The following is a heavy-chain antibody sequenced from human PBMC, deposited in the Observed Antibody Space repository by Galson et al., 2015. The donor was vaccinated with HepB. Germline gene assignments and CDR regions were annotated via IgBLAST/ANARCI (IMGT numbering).Heavy chain of an antibody. D-gene: IGHD1-14*01. J-gene: IGHJ6*03. CDR2: IFYSGTT. V-gene: IGHV4-39*02. CDR1: GGSISRSTYY. Sequence: SETLSLTCTVSGGSISRSTYYWGWIRQPPGKGPEWIGSIFYSGTTHYNPSLKSRVTVSLDTSQNQFSLKVSSVTAAETAVYYCARDSGVEVSGTRHHRHHYMDVWGKGTTVTVSS. CDR3: ARDSGVEVSGTRHHRHHYMDV.